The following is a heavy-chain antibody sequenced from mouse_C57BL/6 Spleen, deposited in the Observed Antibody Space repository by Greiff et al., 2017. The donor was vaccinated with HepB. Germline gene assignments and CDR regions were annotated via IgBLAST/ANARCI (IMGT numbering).Heavy chain of an antibody. V-gene: IGHV5-12*01. D-gene: IGHD1-1*01. CDR2: LSNGGGST. CDR1: GFTFSDYY. Sequence: DVMLVESGGGLVQPGGSLKLSCAASGFTFSDYYMYWVRQTPEKRLEWVAYLSNGGGSTYYPDTVKGRFTISRDNAKNTLYLQMSRLKSEDTAMYYCARQGATVVATDAMDYWGQGTSVTVSS. CDR3: ARQGATVVATDAMDY. J-gene: IGHJ4*01.